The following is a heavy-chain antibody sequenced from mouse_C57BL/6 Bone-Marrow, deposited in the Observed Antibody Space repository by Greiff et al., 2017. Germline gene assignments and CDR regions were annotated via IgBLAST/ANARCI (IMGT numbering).Heavy chain of an antibody. V-gene: IGHV1-64*01. J-gene: IGHJ2*01. Sequence: QVQLKQPGAELVKPGASVTLSCKASGYTFTSYWMHWVKQRPGPGLEWIGMILPNSGSTNYNEKFKNKATLTVDKSSSTAYMKLSSLTSEDSAVYYWARSGYYGPGYYFDYWGQGTTLKVSS. CDR3: ARSGYYGPGYYFDY. CDR1: GYTFTSYW. D-gene: IGHD1-2*01. CDR2: ILPNSGST.